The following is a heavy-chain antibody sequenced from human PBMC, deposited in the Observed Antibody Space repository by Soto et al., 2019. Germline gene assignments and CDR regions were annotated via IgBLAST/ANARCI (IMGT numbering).Heavy chain of an antibody. CDR3: ARDPHGDPSDAFDI. Sequence: ASVKVSCKASGYTFTSYGISWVRQAPGQGLEWMGWISAYNGNTNYAQKLQGRVTMTTDTSTSTAYMELRSLKSDDTAVYYCARDPHGDPSDAFDIWGQGTMVTVSS. V-gene: IGHV1-18*01. J-gene: IGHJ3*02. CDR1: GYTFTSYG. CDR2: ISAYNGNT.